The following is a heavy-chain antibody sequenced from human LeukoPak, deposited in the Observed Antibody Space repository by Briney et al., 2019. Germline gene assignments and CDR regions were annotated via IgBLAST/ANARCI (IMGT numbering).Heavy chain of an antibody. CDR2: INSDGSST. D-gene: IGHD3-22*01. CDR3: ARESVNYYDSSGQGI. V-gene: IGHV3-74*01. J-gene: IGHJ3*02. CDR1: GFTFSSYN. Sequence: GGSLRLSCAASGFTFSSYNMNWVRQAPGKGLVWVSRINSDGSSTRYADSVKGRFTISRDNSKNTLYLQMNSLRAEDTAVYYCARESVNYYDSSGQGIWGQGTMVTVSS.